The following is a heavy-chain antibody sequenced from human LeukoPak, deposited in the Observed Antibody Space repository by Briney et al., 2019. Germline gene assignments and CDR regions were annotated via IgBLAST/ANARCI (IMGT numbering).Heavy chain of an antibody. CDR2: IYSGGST. D-gene: IGHD6-6*01. CDR3: ARGGAARPDF. Sequence: PEGSLRFSCAASGFTVSSNYMSWVRQAPGKGLEWVSMIYSGGSTYYADSVKGRFTISRDNAKNSLYLQMNSLRVEDTAIYYCARGGAARPDFWGQGTLVTVSS. CDR1: GFTVSSNY. V-gene: IGHV3-53*01. J-gene: IGHJ4*02.